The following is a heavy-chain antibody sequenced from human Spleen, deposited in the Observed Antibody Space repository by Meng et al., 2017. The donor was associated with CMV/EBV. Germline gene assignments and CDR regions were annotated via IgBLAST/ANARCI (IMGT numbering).Heavy chain of an antibody. V-gene: IGHV3-21*01. CDR2: ISSSSSYI. Sequence: GESLKISCAASGFTFSSYSMNWVRQAPGKGLEWVSSISSSSSYIYYADSVKGRFTISRDNAKNSLYLQMNSLRAEDTAVYYCARGYYYGSGSYWAYDAFDIWGQGTMVTVSS. CDR3: ARGYYYGSGSYWAYDAFDI. J-gene: IGHJ3*02. CDR1: GFTFSSYS. D-gene: IGHD3-10*01.